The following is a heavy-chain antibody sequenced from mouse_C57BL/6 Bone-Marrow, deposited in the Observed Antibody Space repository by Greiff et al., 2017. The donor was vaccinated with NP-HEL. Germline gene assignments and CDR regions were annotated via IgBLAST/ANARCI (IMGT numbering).Heavy chain of an antibody. Sequence: VKLVESGAELVKPGASVKMSCKASGYTFTTYPIEWMKQNHGKSLEWIGNFHPYNDDTKYNEKFKGKATLTVEKSSSTVYLELSRLTSDDSAVYYGARGGYYYGPYYFDYWGQGTTLTVSS. CDR1: GYTFTTYP. J-gene: IGHJ2*01. V-gene: IGHV1-47*01. CDR2: FHPYNDDT. CDR3: ARGGYYYGPYYFDY. D-gene: IGHD1-1*01.